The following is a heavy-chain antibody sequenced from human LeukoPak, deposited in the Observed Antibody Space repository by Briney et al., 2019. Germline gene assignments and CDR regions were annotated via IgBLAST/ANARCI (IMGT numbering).Heavy chain of an antibody. CDR3: ARVGVSDF. V-gene: IGHV1-2*02. CDR2: INPNSGDT. Sequence: ASVKVSCKASGYTFTGYFLHWVRQAPGQGLEWMGWINPNSGDTNYAQKFQDRVTMTRDTSISTAYMELNRLRSDDTAVYYCARVGVSDFWGQGTLVTVSS. J-gene: IGHJ4*02. D-gene: IGHD3-16*01. CDR1: GYTFTGYF.